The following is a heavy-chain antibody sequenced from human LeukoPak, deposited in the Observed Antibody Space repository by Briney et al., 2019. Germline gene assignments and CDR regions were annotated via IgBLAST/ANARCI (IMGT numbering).Heavy chain of an antibody. CDR2: VSGSGGST. D-gene: IGHD5-12*01. CDR1: GFTFNNYA. Sequence: PGGSLRLSCEGSGFTFNNYAMSWVRQAPGKGLEWVSGVSGSGGSTYYADSVKGRFTISRDNSKNTLYLQMNSLRAEDTAVYYCAKDLDIVATITGNWGQGTLVTVSS. V-gene: IGHV3-23*01. J-gene: IGHJ4*02. CDR3: AKDLDIVATITGN.